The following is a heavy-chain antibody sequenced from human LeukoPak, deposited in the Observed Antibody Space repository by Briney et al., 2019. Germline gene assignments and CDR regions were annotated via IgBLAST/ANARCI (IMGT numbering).Heavy chain of an antibody. V-gene: IGHV4-39*01. Sequence: SETLSLTCTVSGGSISSSSYYWGWIRQPPGKGLEWIGSIYYSGSTYYNPSLKRRVTISVDTSKNQFTLKLSSVTAADTAVYYCARGLAAAGTRDYWGQGTLVTVSS. CDR2: IYYSGST. D-gene: IGHD6-13*01. CDR3: ARGLAAAGTRDY. CDR1: GGSISSSSYY. J-gene: IGHJ4*02.